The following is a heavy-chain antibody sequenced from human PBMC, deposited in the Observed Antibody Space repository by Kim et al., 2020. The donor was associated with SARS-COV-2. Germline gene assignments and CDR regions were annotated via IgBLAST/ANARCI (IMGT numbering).Heavy chain of an antibody. V-gene: IGHV4-31*02. J-gene: IGHJ4*02. D-gene: IGHD6-13*01. CDR3: ARWPLVAAAGTKFDY. Sequence: PSLESRVTISVDTSKNQFSLKLSSVTAADTAVYYCARWPLVAAAGTKFDYWGQGTLVTVSS.